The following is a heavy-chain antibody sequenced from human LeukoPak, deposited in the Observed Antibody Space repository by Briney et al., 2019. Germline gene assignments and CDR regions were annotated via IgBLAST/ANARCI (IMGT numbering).Heavy chain of an antibody. CDR2: IIPIFGTA. CDR3: ARFKRDPAMVLSPFDY. D-gene: IGHD5-18*01. J-gene: IGHJ4*02. Sequence: SVTVPCKASGCTFSNYAISWVRQARGQGLEWMGGIIPIFGTANYAQKFQGRVTITADESTSTDYMELSSLRSEDTAVYYCARFKRDPAMVLSPFDYWGQGTLVTVSS. V-gene: IGHV1-69*13. CDR1: GCTFSNYA.